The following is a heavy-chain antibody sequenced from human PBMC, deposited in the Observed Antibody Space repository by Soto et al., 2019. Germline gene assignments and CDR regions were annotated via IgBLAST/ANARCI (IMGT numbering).Heavy chain of an antibody. D-gene: IGHD3-22*01. CDR2: IYYSGST. CDR3: ARGYYYDSSGPYYFDY. CDR1: GGSISSGGYC. J-gene: IGHJ4*02. Sequence: SETLSLTCTVSGGSISSGGYCWSWIRQHPGKGLEWIGYIYYSGSTYYNPSLKSRVTISVDTSKNQFSLKLSSVTAADTAVYYCARGYYYDSSGPYYFDYWGQGTLVTVSS. V-gene: IGHV4-31*03.